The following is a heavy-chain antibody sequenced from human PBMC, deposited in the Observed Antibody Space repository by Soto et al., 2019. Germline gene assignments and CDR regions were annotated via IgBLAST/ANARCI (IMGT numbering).Heavy chain of an antibody. Sequence: SETLSLTCVVSGYSFNSVHFWGWIRQPPGKGLQWIGSLSQNGGTYRNPSLRSRVTLSVDTSKNQFSLKLTSVTAADAAVYYWAAATLPGARFYGMDVWGQGSTVTVCS. CDR3: AAATLPGARFYGMDV. V-gene: IGHV4-38-2*01. D-gene: IGHD2-2*01. CDR1: GYSFNSVHF. J-gene: IGHJ6*01. CDR2: LSQNGGT.